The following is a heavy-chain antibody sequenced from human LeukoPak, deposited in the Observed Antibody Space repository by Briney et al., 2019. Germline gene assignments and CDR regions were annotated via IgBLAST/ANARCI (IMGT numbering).Heavy chain of an antibody. V-gene: IGHV3-33*06. CDR1: GFTVSSNY. J-gene: IGHJ4*02. D-gene: IGHD1-26*01. CDR2: IWYDGSNK. CDR3: VKESGSYWGYFGY. Sequence: GGSLRLSCAASGFTVSSNYMSWVRQAPGKGLEWVAVIWYDGSNKYYADSVKGRFTISRDNSKNTLYLQMNSLRADDTAVYYCVKESGSYWGYFGYWGQGTLVTVSS.